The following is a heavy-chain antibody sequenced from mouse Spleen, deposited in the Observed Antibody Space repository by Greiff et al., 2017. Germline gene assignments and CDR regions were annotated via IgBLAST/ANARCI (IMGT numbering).Heavy chain of an antibody. CDR3: AEVRSWYFDV. Sequence: EVQLQQSGPELVKPGASVKISCKASGYTFTDYYMNWVKQSHGKRLEWIGDINPNNGGTSYNQKFKSKATLTVDKSSSTAYMQLSSLTSEDSAVYYCAEVRSWYFDVWGAGTTVTVSS. J-gene: IGHJ1*01. V-gene: IGHV1-26*01. CDR2: INPNNGGT. D-gene: IGHD2-14*01. CDR1: GYTFTDYY.